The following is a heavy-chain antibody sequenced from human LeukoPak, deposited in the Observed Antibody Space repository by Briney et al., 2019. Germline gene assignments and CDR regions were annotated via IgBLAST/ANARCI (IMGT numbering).Heavy chain of an antibody. V-gene: IGHV4-34*01. D-gene: IGHD3-9*01. Sequence: SETLSLTCAVYGGSFSGYYWSWIRQPPGKGLEWIGEINHSGSTNYNPSLKSRVTISVDTSKNQFSLKLSSVTAADTAVYYCAGFYYDILTGYRYYYYGMDVWGQGTTVTVSS. CDR3: AGFYYDILTGYRYYYYGMDV. CDR2: INHSGST. CDR1: GGSFSGYY. J-gene: IGHJ6*02.